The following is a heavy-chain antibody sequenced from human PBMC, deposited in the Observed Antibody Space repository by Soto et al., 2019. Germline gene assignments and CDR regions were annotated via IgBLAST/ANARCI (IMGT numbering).Heavy chain of an antibody. J-gene: IGHJ5*02. CDR2: MSGVGGST. CDR1: GFTFSSFA. Sequence: GGSLRLSCAASGFTFSSFAMSWVRQAPGKGLEWVSAMSGVGGSTHYAHSVKGRFTISRDNSKNTLFLQMNSLRAEDSAVYFCARGRSSGWYVDNWFDPWGQGTLVTVSS. V-gene: IGHV3-23*01. CDR3: ARGRSSGWYVDNWFDP. D-gene: IGHD6-19*01.